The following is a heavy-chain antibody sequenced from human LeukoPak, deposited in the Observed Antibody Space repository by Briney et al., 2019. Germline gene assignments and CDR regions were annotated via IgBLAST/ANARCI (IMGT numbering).Heavy chain of an antibody. Sequence: PSETLSLTCTVSGGSISSSSYYWGWIRQPPGKGLGWIGCVFYSGSTYYNPSLKSRVTISMDTSKNQFSLNLSSVTAADAAVYYCASSSDRYTLPPDYWGQGSLVTVSS. CDR1: GGSISSSSYY. V-gene: IGHV4-39*07. D-gene: IGHD2-2*02. CDR2: VFYSGST. J-gene: IGHJ4*02. CDR3: ASSSDRYTLPPDY.